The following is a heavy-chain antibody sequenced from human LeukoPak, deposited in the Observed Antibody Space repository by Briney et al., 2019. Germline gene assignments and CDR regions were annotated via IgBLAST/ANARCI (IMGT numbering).Heavy chain of an antibody. J-gene: IGHJ6*02. Sequence: GGSLRLSCAASGFTFSSYAMHWVRQAPGKGPEWVAVISYDGSNKYYADSVKGRFTISRDNSKNTLYLQMNSLRAEDTAVYYCARVRSVTQIPYYYYGMDVWGQGTTVTVSS. CDR3: ARVRSVTQIPYYYYGMDV. V-gene: IGHV3-30-3*01. CDR2: ISYDGSNK. CDR1: GFTFSSYA. D-gene: IGHD4-17*01.